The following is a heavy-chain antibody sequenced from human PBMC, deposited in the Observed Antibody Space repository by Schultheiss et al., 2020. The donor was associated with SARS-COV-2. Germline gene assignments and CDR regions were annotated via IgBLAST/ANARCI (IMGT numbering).Heavy chain of an antibody. V-gene: IGHV4-59*06. CDR1: GGSISSYY. D-gene: IGHD6-13*01. CDR3: ARAGIGIAAAGTWSYYYGMDV. CDR2: IYYSGST. Sequence: SQTLSLTCTVSGGSISSYYWSWIRQPPGKGLEWIGYIYYSGSTYYNPSLKSRVTISVDTSKNQFSLKLSSVTAADTAVYYCARAGIGIAAAGTWSYYYGMDVWGQGTTVTVSS. J-gene: IGHJ6*02.